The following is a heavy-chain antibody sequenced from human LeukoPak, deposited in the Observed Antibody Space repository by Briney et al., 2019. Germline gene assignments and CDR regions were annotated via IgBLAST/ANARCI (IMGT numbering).Heavy chain of an antibody. CDR3: ARSGYYDSSGYYTLDGMDV. J-gene: IGHJ6*02. Sequence: ASVKVSCKASGYTFTSYGISWVRQAPGQGLEWMGWISAYNGNTNYAQKLQGRVTMTTDTSTSTAYMELRSLRSDDTAVYYCARSGYYDSSGYYTLDGMDVRGQGTTVTVSS. CDR1: GYTFTSYG. D-gene: IGHD3-22*01. V-gene: IGHV1-18*01. CDR2: ISAYNGNT.